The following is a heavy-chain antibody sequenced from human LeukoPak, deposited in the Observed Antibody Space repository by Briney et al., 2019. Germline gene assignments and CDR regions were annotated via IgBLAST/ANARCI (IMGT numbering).Heavy chain of an antibody. D-gene: IGHD3-10*01. J-gene: IGHJ5*02. CDR2: IWYDGSNK. CDR3: ARSLERDYHGSNYYMNNWFDP. Sequence: GGSLRLSCAASGFTFSSYAMHWVRQAPGKGLEWVAVIWYDGSNKYYADSVKGRFTISRDNSKNTLYLQMNSLRAEDTAVYYCARSLERDYHGSNYYMNNWFDPWGQGTLVTVSS. V-gene: IGHV3-33*08. CDR1: GFTFSSYA.